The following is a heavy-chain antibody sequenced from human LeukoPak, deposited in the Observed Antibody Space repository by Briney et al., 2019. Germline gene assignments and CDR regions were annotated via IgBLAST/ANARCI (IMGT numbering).Heavy chain of an antibody. Sequence: PSETLSLTCTVSGGSISSGSYYWSWIRQPAGKGLEWIGRIYTSGSTNYNPSLKSRATISVATSKNQFSLKLSSVTAADTAVYYCARVALTQLRDGYNYFDYWGQGTLVTVSS. D-gene: IGHD5-24*01. CDR1: GGSISSGSYY. CDR2: IYTSGST. CDR3: ARVALTQLRDGYNYFDY. J-gene: IGHJ4*02. V-gene: IGHV4-61*02.